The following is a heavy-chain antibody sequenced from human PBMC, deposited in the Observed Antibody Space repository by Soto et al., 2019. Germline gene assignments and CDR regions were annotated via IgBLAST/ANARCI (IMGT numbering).Heavy chain of an antibody. CDR3: ARDRGERWLPYDAFDI. V-gene: IGHV1-69*01. Sequence: QVQLVQSGAEVKKPGSSVKVSCKASGGTFSSYAISWVRQAPGQGLEWMGGIIPIFGTANYAQKFQGRVTITADDSTSTAYMELSSLRSEDTAVYYCARDRGERWLPYDAFDIWGQGTMVTVSS. CDR2: IIPIFGTA. D-gene: IGHD5-12*01. CDR1: GGTFSSYA. J-gene: IGHJ3*02.